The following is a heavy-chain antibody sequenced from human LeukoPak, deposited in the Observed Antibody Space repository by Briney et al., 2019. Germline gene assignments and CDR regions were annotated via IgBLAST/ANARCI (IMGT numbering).Heavy chain of an antibody. D-gene: IGHD4-17*01. CDR3: ARGPVDGDYDFDY. CDR1: GYSFPSYC. J-gene: IGHJ4*02. CDR2: IDPSDSYT. V-gene: IGHV5-10-1*01. Sequence: SLRISCKVSGYSFPSYCILWVRQMPVQGLEWMGRIDPSDSYTNYSPSFQGHVTISADKSISTAYLQWSSLKASDTAMYYCARGPVDGDYDFDYWGQGPLVTVSS.